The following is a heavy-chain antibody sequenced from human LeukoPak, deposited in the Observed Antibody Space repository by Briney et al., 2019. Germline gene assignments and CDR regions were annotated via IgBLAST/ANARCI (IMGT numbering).Heavy chain of an antibody. Sequence: SETLSLTCTVSGGSISSYYWSWIRQPPGKGLEWIGYIYYSGSTNYNPSLKSRVTISVDTSKNQFSLKLGSVTAADTAVYYCARHDSSGWYGGGPYFDYWGQGTLVTVSS. CDR1: GGSISSYY. CDR2: IYYSGST. J-gene: IGHJ4*02. D-gene: IGHD6-19*01. CDR3: ARHDSSGWYGGGPYFDY. V-gene: IGHV4-59*08.